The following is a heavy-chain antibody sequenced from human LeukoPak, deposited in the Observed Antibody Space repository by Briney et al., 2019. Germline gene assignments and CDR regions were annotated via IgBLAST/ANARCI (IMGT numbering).Heavy chain of an antibody. CDR1: GGTFSSYG. Sequence: SVKVSCKASGGTFSSYGISWVRQAPGQGLEWMGGIIPIFGTANYAQKFQGRVTITTDESTSTAYMELSSLRSEDTAVYYCARVGPSGSYYGSLGYWGQGTLVTVSS. V-gene: IGHV1-69*05. D-gene: IGHD1-26*01. J-gene: IGHJ4*02. CDR2: IIPIFGTA. CDR3: ARVGPSGSYYGSLGY.